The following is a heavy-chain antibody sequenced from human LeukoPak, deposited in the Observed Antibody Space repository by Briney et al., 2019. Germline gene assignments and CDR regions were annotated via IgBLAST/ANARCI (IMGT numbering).Heavy chain of an antibody. CDR2: ITQTGNNNYNPSLT. J-gene: IGHJ6*03. V-gene: IGHV4-34*01. Sequence: RSETLSLTCAVDGGSFSGFYWTWIRQTPAKRLEWIGEITQTGNNNYNPSLTDYNPSLKPLVTISVDSSKSQLSLKVNSVTAADTGIYYCARVRHDPLEYGYYMDVWGTGTNVAVSS. D-gene: IGHD3-3*01. CDR1: GGSFSGFY. CDR3: ARVRHDPLEYGYYMDV.